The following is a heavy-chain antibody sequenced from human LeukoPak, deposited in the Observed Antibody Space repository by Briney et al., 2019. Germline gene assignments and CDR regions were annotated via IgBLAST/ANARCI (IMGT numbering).Heavy chain of an antibody. J-gene: IGHJ4*02. CDR3: AKEGGECLTGYCTFDY. Sequence: GGSLRLSCAASGFTFSSYAMSWVRQAPGKGLEWVSAISGSGGSTYYADSVKGRFTISRDNSKNTLYLQMNSLRAEDTAVYYCAKEGGECLTGYCTFDYWGQGTLVTVSS. V-gene: IGHV3-23*01. D-gene: IGHD3-9*01. CDR1: GFTFSSYA. CDR2: ISGSGGST.